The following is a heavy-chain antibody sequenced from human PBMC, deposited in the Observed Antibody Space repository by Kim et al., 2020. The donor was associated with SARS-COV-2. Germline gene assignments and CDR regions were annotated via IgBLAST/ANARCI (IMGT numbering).Heavy chain of an antibody. CDR2: INHSGST. CDR1: GGSFSGYY. D-gene: IGHD3-10*01. V-gene: IGHV4-34*01. J-gene: IGHJ4*02. CDR3: ARGRERITMVRGVITPPGY. Sequence: SETLSLTCAVYGGSFSGYYWSWIRQPPGKGLEWIGEINHSGSTNYNPSLKSRVTISVDTSKNQFSLKLSSVTAADTAVYYCARGRERITMVRGVITPPGYWGQGTLVTVSS.